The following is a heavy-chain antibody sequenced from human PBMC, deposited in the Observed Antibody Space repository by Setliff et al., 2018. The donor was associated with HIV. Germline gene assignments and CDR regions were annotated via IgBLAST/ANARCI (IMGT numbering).Heavy chain of an antibody. V-gene: IGHV3-74*01. J-gene: IGHJ4*02. D-gene: IGHD3-16*01. Sequence: PGESLKISCAASGFTFRSYWMYWVRQPPGKGLVWVSRINIDGGSTSYADSVKGRFTISRDNAKNTLYLQMNGLSAEDTAVYYCARDRFRGGVGTGLAEYWGQGTVVTVSS. CDR1: GFTFRSYW. CDR2: INIDGGST. CDR3: ARDRFRGGVGTGLAEY.